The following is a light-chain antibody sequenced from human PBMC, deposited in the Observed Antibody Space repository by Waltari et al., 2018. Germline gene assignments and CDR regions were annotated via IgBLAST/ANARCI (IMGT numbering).Light chain of an antibody. J-gene: IGKJ1*01. CDR2: GAS. CDR3: LQDHTYPLT. V-gene: IGKV1-6*01. CDR1: QGINTD. Sequence: AIQMTQSPSSLSASVGDRVTISCRASQGINTDLGWYQQKPGRAPKLLISGASTLQSGVPSRFSGSGSGTVFTLTISSLQPDDFTTYFCLQDHTYPLTFGQWTKVDI.